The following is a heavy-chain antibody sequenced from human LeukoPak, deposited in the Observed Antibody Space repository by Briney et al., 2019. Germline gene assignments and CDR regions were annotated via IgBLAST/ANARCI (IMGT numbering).Heavy chain of an antibody. CDR1: GFTFSSYA. CDR3: ARAPRSGTYLGLFDY. J-gene: IGHJ4*02. Sequence: GGSLTLSWALSGFTFSSYAVSWVRQAPGEGLEWVAYITSSGSTIYYADSVKGRFTISRDNAKNSLYLQMNSLRAEDMAVYYCARAPRSGTYLGLFDYWGQGTLVTVSS. CDR2: ITSSGSTI. V-gene: IGHV3-48*04. D-gene: IGHD1-26*01.